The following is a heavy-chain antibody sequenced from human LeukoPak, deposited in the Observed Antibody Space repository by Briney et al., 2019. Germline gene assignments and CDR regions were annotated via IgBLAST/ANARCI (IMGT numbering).Heavy chain of an antibody. Sequence: PGGSLILSCAASGFTFSSYAMSWVRQAPGKGLEWVPYISSSGSTIYYADSVKGRFTISRDNAKNSLYLQMNSLRAEDAAVYYCAGTLTNPAFWGQGTLVTVSS. J-gene: IGHJ4*02. D-gene: IGHD4-11*01. CDR1: GFTFSSYA. V-gene: IGHV3-48*04. CDR2: ISSSGSTI. CDR3: AGTLTNPAF.